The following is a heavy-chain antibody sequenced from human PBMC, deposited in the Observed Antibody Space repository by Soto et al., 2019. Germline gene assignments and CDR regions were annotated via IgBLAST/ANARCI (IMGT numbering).Heavy chain of an antibody. CDR1: GYTFTSYG. J-gene: IGHJ6*02. CDR3: ARVEKIAMVRGRSYYYYGMDV. Sequence: QVQLVQSGAEVKKPGASVKVSCKASGYTFTSYGISWVRQAPGQGREWMGWISAYNGNTNYAQKLQGRVTMTTDTSTSTAYMELRSLRSDDTAVYYCARVEKIAMVRGRSYYYYGMDVWGQGTTVTVSS. V-gene: IGHV1-18*04. D-gene: IGHD3-10*01. CDR2: ISAYNGNT.